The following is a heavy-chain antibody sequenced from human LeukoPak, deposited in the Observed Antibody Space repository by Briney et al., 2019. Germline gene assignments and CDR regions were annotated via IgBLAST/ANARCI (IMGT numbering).Heavy chain of an antibody. J-gene: IGHJ6*02. CDR1: GGSFSGYY. D-gene: IGHD3-16*01. V-gene: IGHV4-34*01. CDR2: INHSGST. Sequence: PSETLSLTCAVYGGSFSGYYWSWIRQPPGKGLEWIGEINHSGSTNYNPSLKSRVTISVDTSKKQFSLKLSSVTAADTAVYYCARGHGGWYYYYGMDVWGQGTTVTVSS. CDR3: ARGHGGWYYYYGMDV.